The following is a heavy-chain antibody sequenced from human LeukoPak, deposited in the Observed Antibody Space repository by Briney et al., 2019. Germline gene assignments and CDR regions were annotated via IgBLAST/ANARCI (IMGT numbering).Heavy chain of an antibody. J-gene: IGHJ4*02. V-gene: IGHV1-18*01. D-gene: IGHD3-3*01. CDR2: MRAYNGKT. Sequence: ASVKVSCKASGYTFTSYGISWVRQAPGQGLEGMGWMRAYNGKTNYAQKLQGRVTMTTDTDTSTAYMEMRSLRSGDTAVYFCAKLVTIFGVVTDYYFYYWGQGTLVTVSS. CDR3: AKLVTIFGVVTDYYFYY. CDR1: GYTFTSYG.